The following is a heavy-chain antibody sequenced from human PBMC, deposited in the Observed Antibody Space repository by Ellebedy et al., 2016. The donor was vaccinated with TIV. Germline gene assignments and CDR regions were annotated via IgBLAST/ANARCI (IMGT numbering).Heavy chain of an antibody. Sequence: MPSETLSLTCTVSGASISSTSYYWGWIRQPPGKGLEWIGSIYYSGSTYYNPSLKSRVTISVDPSKNQFSLKLSSVTAADTAVYYCARCSYDNSGFYSYYGMDVWGQGTTVTVSS. CDR3: ARCSYDNSGFYSYYGMDV. J-gene: IGHJ6*02. CDR2: IYYSGST. CDR1: GASISSTSYY. V-gene: IGHV4-39*01. D-gene: IGHD3-22*01.